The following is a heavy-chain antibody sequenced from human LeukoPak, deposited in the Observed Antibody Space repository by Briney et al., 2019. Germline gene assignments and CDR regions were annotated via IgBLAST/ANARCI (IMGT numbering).Heavy chain of an antibody. CDR1: GGTFNRYA. CDR2: IIPMFDTA. J-gene: IGHJ5*02. Sequence: GSSVKVSCKASGGTFNRYAISWVRQAPGQGLEWMGGIIPMFDTANYAQRFQGRLTITADKSTSTAYMELSSLTSEDTAVYYCAKGAFYGDPKFDPWGQGTLVTVSS. V-gene: IGHV1-69*06. D-gene: IGHD4-17*01. CDR3: AKGAFYGDPKFDP.